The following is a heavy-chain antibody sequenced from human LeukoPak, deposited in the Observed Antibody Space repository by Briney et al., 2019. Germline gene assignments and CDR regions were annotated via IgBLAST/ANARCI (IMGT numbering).Heavy chain of an antibody. V-gene: IGHV5-51*01. Sequence: GESLKISCRGSGYTFTSNWIGWVRQMPGKGLEWMGIIFPRDSDTVYSPSFQGQVTISADKSISTAYLQWSSLKASDTAMYYCARGYCSSTSCYTSYGMDVWGQGTTVTVSS. D-gene: IGHD2-2*02. CDR2: IFPRDSDT. J-gene: IGHJ6*02. CDR3: ARGYCSSTSCYTSYGMDV. CDR1: GYTFTSNW.